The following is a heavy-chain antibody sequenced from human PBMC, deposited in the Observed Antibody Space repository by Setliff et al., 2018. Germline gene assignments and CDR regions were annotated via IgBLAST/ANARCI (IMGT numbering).Heavy chain of an antibody. CDR3: ARIQWLLWDY. J-gene: IGHJ4*02. CDR1: GYTFTSYG. D-gene: IGHD6-19*01. V-gene: IGHV1-18*01. Sequence: ASVKVSCKASGYTFTSYGTNWVRQAPGQGLEWMGWISAYSGKTNYAQKLQGRVTMTIDTTTSTAYMELRSLRSDDTAVYYCARIQWLLWDYWGQGTLVTVSS. CDR2: ISAYSGKT.